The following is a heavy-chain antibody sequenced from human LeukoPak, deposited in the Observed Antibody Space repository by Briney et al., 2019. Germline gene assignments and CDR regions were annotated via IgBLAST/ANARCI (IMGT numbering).Heavy chain of an antibody. D-gene: IGHD2-2*01. J-gene: IGHJ4*02. CDR1: GFTVSSNY. V-gene: IGHV3-53*01. Sequence: GGSLRLSCAASGFTVSSNYMSWVRQAPGKGLEWVSVIYSGGSTYYADSVKGRFTISRDNSKNTLYLQMNSLRAEDTAVYYCARLYPDCSSTSCLHFFDYWGQGTLVTVSS. CDR3: ARLYPDCSSTSCLHFFDY. CDR2: IYSGGST.